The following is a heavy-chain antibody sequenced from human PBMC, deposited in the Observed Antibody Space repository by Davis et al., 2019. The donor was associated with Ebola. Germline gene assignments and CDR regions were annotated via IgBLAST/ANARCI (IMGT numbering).Heavy chain of an antibody. D-gene: IGHD1-26*01. V-gene: IGHV3-30*03. CDR3: AMYSGSYSY. CDR2: ISYDGSNK. J-gene: IGHJ4*02. Sequence: GESPKISCAASGFTFSSYGMHWVRQAPGKGLEWVAVISYDGSNKYYADSVKGRFTISRDNSKNTLYLQMNSLRAEDTAVYYCAMYSGSYSYWGQGTLVTVSS. CDR1: GFTFSSYG.